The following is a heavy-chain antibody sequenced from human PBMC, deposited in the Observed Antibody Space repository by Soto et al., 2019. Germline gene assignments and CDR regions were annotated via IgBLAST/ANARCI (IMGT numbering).Heavy chain of an antibody. V-gene: IGHV1-69*01. D-gene: IGHD4-17*01. CDR3: ARVPISGGDYVVEVDY. CDR2: IIPIFGTA. CDR1: GGTFSSYA. Sequence: QVQLVQSGAEVKKPGSSVEVSCKASGGTFSSYAISWVRQAPGQGLEWMGGIIPIFGTANYAQKFQGRVTITADESTSTAYMELSSLRSEDTAVYYCARVPISGGDYVVEVDYWGQGTLVTVSS. J-gene: IGHJ4*02.